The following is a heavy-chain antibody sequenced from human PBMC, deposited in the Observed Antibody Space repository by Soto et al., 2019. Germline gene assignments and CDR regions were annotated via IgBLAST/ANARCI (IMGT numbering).Heavy chain of an antibody. CDR2: ISGSGFKK. CDR3: AKNQGVELVPLATVDWFDP. CDR1: GFIFENFG. D-gene: IGHD1-26*01. Sequence: VVLLESGGGLEQPGGSLRLSCAASGFIFENFGMSWVRQAPGKGLEWISSISGSGFKKYYADSVKGRFTISRDNSKSTVYLELNNLSAEDTAVYHCAKNQGVELVPLATVDWFDPWGQGSVVIVSS. V-gene: IGHV3-23*01. J-gene: IGHJ5*02.